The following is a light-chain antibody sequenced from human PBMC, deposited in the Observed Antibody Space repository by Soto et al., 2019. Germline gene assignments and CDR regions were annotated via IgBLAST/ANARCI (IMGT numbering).Light chain of an antibody. V-gene: IGLV4-69*01. Sequence: QLVLTQSPSASASLGASVKLTCTLSSGHSSYAIAWHQQQPEKGPRYLMKLDSDGSHSKGDGIPDRFSGSSSGPERYLTISSLQSEDEADYYCQTWGTGIQVFGGGTKVTVL. J-gene: IGLJ2*01. CDR2: LDSDGSH. CDR3: QTWGTGIQV. CDR1: SGHSSYA.